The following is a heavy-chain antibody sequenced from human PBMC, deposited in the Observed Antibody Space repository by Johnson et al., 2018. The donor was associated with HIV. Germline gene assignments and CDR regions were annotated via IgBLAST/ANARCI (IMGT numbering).Heavy chain of an antibody. J-gene: IGHJ3*02. CDR2: ISYDGSNK. D-gene: IGHD5-24*01. V-gene: IGHV3-30*04. Sequence: QVQLVESGGGVVQPGRSLRLSCAASGFTFSSYAMHWVRQAPGKGLEWVAVISYDGSNKYYADSVKGRFTISRDNSKNTLYLQMNSLRAEDTAVYYCARERHGYNWGHDAFDIWGQGTMVAVSS. CDR3: ARERHGYNWGHDAFDI. CDR1: GFTFSSYA.